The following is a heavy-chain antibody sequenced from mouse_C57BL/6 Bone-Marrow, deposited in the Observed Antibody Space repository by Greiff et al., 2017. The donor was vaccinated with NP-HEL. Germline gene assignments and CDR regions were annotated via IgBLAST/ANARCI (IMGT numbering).Heavy chain of an antibody. CDR2: ISNGGGST. CDR1: GFTFSDYY. V-gene: IGHV5-12*01. J-gene: IGHJ4*01. D-gene: IGHD1-1*01. CDR3: ASYYDDYAMDY. Sequence: EVKLQESGGGLVQPGGSLKLSCAASGFTFSDYYMYWVRQTPEKRLEWVAYISNGGGSTYYPDTVKGRFTISRDNAKNTLYLQMSRLKSEDTAMYYCASYYDDYAMDYWGQGTSVTVSS.